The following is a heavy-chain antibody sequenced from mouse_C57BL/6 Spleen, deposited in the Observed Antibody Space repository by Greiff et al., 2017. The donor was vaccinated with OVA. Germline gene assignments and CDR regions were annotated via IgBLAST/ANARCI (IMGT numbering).Heavy chain of an antibody. J-gene: IGHJ2*01. V-gene: IGHV1-72*01. D-gene: IGHD1-1*01. Sequence: QVQLQQPGAELVKPGASVKLSCKASGYTFTSYWMHWVKQRPGRGLEWIGRIDPNSGGTKYNERFKRKAKLTIDKPSSPAYMQLSSLTSEYSAVYYCARWEFITTVGGFDYWGQGTTLTVSS. CDR2: IDPNSGGT. CDR1: GYTFTSYW. CDR3: ARWEFITTVGGFDY.